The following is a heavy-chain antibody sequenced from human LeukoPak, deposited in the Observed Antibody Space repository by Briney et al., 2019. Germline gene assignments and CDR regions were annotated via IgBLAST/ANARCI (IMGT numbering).Heavy chain of an antibody. CDR2: ISGSGVST. J-gene: IGHJ4*02. Sequence: GGSLRLSCAASGFTVSSNYMSWVRQAPGKGLEWVSAISGSGVSTYYADSVKGRFTVSRDNSKNTLYLQMSSLRAEDTAVYYCAKDERQTYDWGQGTLVTVSS. CDR3: AKDERQTYD. V-gene: IGHV3-23*01. CDR1: GFTVSSNY. D-gene: IGHD4-17*01.